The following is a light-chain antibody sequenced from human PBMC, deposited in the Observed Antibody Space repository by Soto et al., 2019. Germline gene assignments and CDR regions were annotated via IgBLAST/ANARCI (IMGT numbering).Light chain of an antibody. V-gene: IGLV2-8*01. J-gene: IGLJ2*01. CDR1: NSDIGAYNY. CDR3: SSYAGSNNLV. CDR2: DVS. Sequence: QSVLTQPPSASGSPGQSVTISCTGTNSDIGAYNYVSWYQQHPGKAPKLMISDVSKRPSGVPDRFSGSKSYSTASLTVSGLQLEDEADYYCSSYAGSNNLVFGGGTKLTVL.